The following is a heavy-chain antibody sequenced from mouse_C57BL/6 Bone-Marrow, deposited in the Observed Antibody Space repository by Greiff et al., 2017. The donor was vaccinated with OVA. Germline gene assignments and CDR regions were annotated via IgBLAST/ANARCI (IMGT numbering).Heavy chain of an antibody. CDR2: IAPENGDT. V-gene: IGHV14-4*01. CDR3: TTLDAMDY. Sequence: VHVKQSGAELVRPGASVKLSCTASGFNIKDDYMPWVKQRPEQGLEWIGWIAPENGDTEYASKLQGTATITADKSSNTAYLQLSSLTSDDTAVYYCTTLDAMDYWGQGTAVTGSS. J-gene: IGHJ4*01. CDR1: GFNIKDDY.